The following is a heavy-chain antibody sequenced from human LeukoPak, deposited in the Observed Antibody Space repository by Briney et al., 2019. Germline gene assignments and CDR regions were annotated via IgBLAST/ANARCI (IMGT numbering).Heavy chain of an antibody. V-gene: IGHV3-9*01. CDR2: ISWNSGSI. D-gene: IGHD3-22*01. CDR1: GFTFDDYA. CDR3: AKDVTNYYDSSGYFIDY. J-gene: IGHJ4*02. Sequence: GGSLRLSCAASGFTFDDYAMHWVRQAPGKGLEWVSGISWNSGSIGYADSVKGRFTISRDNAKNSLYPQMDSLRAEDTALYYCAKDVTNYYDSSGYFIDYWGQGTLVTVSS.